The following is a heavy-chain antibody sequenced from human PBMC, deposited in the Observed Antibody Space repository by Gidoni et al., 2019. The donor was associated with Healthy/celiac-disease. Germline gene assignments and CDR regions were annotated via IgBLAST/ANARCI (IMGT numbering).Heavy chain of an antibody. Sequence: EVQLVESGGGLVTPGGSLRLSCAASGFPFSNAWMSWARQAPGKGLEWVGRIKSKTDGGTTDYAAPVKGRFTISRDDSKNTLYLQMNSLKTEDTAVYYCTTDRGDYYDILTGYLNFDYWGQGTLVTVSS. V-gene: IGHV3-15*01. D-gene: IGHD3-9*01. CDR3: TTDRGDYYDILTGYLNFDY. CDR2: IKSKTDGGTT. J-gene: IGHJ4*02. CDR1: GFPFSNAW.